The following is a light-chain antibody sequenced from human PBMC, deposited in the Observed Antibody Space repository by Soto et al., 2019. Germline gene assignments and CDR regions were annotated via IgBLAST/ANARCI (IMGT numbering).Light chain of an antibody. J-gene: IGKJ2*01. CDR3: QQYDNHTYT. CDR2: DAS. V-gene: IGKV1-33*01. CDR1: QDISNY. Sequence: DIQMTQSPSSLSASVGDRVTITCQASQDISNYLNWYQQKPGKAPKLLIYDASNLETGVPSRFSGSGSGTEFTFTISSLQPEDIATYYCQQYDNHTYTFGQGTKLEIK.